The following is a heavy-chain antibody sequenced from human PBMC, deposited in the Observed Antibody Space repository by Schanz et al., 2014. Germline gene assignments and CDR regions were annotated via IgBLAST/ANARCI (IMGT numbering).Heavy chain of an antibody. V-gene: IGHV3-21*06. Sequence: EVQLVESGGGLVKPGGSLRLSCVASGFIFSSYNMNWVRQSPGKGLEWVSFLSSDSRHVYYVESVKGRFTISRDNAKNSLYLQMDSLRGDDTAVYYCARDGIAATTDFEYWGQGVLVTVSS. J-gene: IGHJ4*02. CDR3: ARDGIAATTDFEY. CDR2: LSSDSRHV. CDR1: GFIFSSYN. D-gene: IGHD1-1*01.